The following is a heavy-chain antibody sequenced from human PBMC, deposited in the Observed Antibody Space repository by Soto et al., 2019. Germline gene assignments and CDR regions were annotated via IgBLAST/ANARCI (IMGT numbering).Heavy chain of an antibody. Sequence: PSETLSLTSTVSGGSISSSSYYWGCLGQPPGKGPEAIACTSYSGSTYYNPSCKRLVNISVETSKNQFSLKLNSVTAAETAVYYCARDLWGYCDTDCYPLSAWGQVTRVTVSS. D-gene: IGHD2-21*02. CDR3: ARDLWGYCDTDCYPLSA. CDR2: TSYSGST. J-gene: IGHJ6*02. CDR1: GGSISSSSYY. V-gene: IGHV4-39*07.